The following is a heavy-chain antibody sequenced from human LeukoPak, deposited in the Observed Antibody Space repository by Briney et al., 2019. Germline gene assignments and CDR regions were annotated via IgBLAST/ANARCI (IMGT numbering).Heavy chain of an antibody. CDR1: GFTFSDAW. CDR2: IKSKADGGTT. V-gene: IGHV3-15*01. Sequence: GGSLRLSCSASGFTFSDAWMSWVRQAPGKGLEWVGRIKSKADGGTTDYAAPVKGRFTISRDDSENTLYLQMNSLKTDDTAAYYCAYQGEWEHCFECWGQGTLVTVSS. CDR3: AYQGEWEHCFEC. D-gene: IGHD1-26*01. J-gene: IGHJ4*02.